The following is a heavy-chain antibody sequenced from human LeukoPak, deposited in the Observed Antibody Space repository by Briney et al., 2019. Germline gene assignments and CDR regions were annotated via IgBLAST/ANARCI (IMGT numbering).Heavy chain of an antibody. CDR3: ARERIVIVTTRYGGDYYYYGMDV. D-gene: IGHD2/OR15-2a*01. Sequence: SETLSLTCTVSGGSISSYYWSWIRQPAGKGLEWIGRIYTSGSTNYNPSLKSRVTMSVDTSKNQFSLKLSSVTAADTAVYYCARERIVIVTTRYGGDYYYYGMDVWGQGTTVTVSS. J-gene: IGHJ6*02. V-gene: IGHV4-4*07. CDR2: IYTSGST. CDR1: GGSISSYY.